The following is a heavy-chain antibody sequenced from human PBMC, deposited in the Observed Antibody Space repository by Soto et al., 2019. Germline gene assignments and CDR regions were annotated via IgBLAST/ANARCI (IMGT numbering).Heavy chain of an antibody. CDR2: IYYSGST. V-gene: IGHV4-61*01. CDR3: ARVVPIAAAGFFDY. D-gene: IGHD6-13*01. J-gene: IGHJ4*02. Sequence: SETLSLTCTVSGGSVSSASYYWSWIRQPPGKGLEWIGYIYYSGSTNYNPSLKSRVTISVDTSKNQFSLKLSSVTAADTAVYYCARVVPIAAAGFFDYWGQGTLVTAPQ. CDR1: GGSVSSASYY.